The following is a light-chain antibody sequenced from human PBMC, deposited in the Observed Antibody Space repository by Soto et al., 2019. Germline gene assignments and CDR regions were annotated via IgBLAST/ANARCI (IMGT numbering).Light chain of an antibody. CDR3: QQYGSSGT. V-gene: IGKV3-20*01. J-gene: IGKJ1*01. CDR1: QSVSNNY. CDR2: GAS. Sequence: EGVLTQSPVTLSLSPCEISTLSCVASQSVSNNYLAWYQQKPGQAPRLLIYGASNRATGIPDRFSGSGSGTDFTLTISRLEPEDFAVYYCQQYGSSGTFGQGTKVDIK.